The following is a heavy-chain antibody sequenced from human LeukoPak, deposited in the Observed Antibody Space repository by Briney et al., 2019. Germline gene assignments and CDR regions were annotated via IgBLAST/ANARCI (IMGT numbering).Heavy chain of an antibody. CDR1: GFTFSNAW. Sequence: KPGGSLRLSCAASGFTFSNAWMSWVRQAPGKGLDWVGRIKSKTDGGTTDYAAPVKGRFTISRDDSKNTLYLQMNSLKTEDTAVYYCTTAYVLRYFDWLPYSFDIWGQGTMVTVSS. CDR3: TTAYVLRYFDWLPYSFDI. J-gene: IGHJ3*02. V-gene: IGHV3-15*01. D-gene: IGHD3-9*01. CDR2: IKSKTDGGTT.